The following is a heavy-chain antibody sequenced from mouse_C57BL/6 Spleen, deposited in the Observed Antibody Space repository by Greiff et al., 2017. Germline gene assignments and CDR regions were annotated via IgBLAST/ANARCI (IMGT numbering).Heavy chain of an antibody. D-gene: IGHD1-1*02. CDR1: GYTLTSYW. Sequence: VQLQQSGAELVKPGASVKLSCKASGYTLTSYWMHWVKQRPGQGLEWIGMIHTNSGSTNYNEKFKSKATLTVDKSSSTAYMQLSSLTSEDSAVYYCARDYSDGNAMDYWGQGTSVTVSS. CDR3: ARDYSDGNAMDY. CDR2: IHTNSGST. J-gene: IGHJ4*01. V-gene: IGHV1-64*01.